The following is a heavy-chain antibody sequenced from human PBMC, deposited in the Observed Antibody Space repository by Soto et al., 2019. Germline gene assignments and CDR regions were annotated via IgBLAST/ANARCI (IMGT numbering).Heavy chain of an antibody. D-gene: IGHD5-18*01. V-gene: IGHV1-2*02. CDR1: GYTFTGYY. CDR3: ARDLGGGYSYGFGYYYGMDV. Sequence: GASVKVSCKASGYTFTGYYMHWVRQAPGQGLEWMGWINPNSGGTNYAQKFQGRVTMTRDTSISTAYMELSRLRSDDTAVYYRARDLGGGYSYGFGYYYGMDVWGQGTTVTVSS. CDR2: INPNSGGT. J-gene: IGHJ6*02.